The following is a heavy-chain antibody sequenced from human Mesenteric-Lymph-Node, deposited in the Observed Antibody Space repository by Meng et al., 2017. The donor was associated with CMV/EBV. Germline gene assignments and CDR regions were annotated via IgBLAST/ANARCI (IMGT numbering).Heavy chain of an antibody. CDR1: YNFTSYV. CDR3: ARDRGYCSSTSCLGGVDY. Sequence: YNFTSYVIHWVRQAPGQRIEWMGWINAGNRNTEYSQKFQGRVTITRDTSASTAYMELSSLTFEDTAIYYCARDRGYCSSTSCLGGVDYWGQGTLVTVSS. CDR2: INAGNRNT. D-gene: IGHD2-2*01. J-gene: IGHJ4*02. V-gene: IGHV1-3*01.